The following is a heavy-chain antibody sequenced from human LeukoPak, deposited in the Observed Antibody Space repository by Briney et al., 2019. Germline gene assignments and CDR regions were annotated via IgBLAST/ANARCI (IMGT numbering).Heavy chain of an antibody. D-gene: IGHD3-3*01. CDR1: GYTFTSYD. CDR2: MNPNSGNT. CDR3: ARKRVSITIFGVVNYGMDV. J-gene: IGHJ6*02. Sequence: ASVKVSCKASGYTFTSYDINWVRQATGQGLEWMGWMNPNSGNTGYAQKFQGRVTMTRNTSISTAYMELSSLRSEDTAVYYCARKRVSITIFGVVNYGMDVWGQGTTVTVSS. V-gene: IGHV1-8*01.